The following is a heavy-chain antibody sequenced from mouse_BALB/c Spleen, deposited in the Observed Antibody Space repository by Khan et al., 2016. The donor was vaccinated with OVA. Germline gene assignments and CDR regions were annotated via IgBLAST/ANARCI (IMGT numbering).Heavy chain of an antibody. Sequence: VELVESGAELAKPGASVKMSCKASGYTFINYWILWIKQRPGQGLEWIGYINPSTGYTEYNQNFKDKATLTADKSSSTAYMQLSSLTSEDSTVYYCARRSPRCDFDYWGQGTTLTVSS. CDR2: INPSTGYT. CDR1: GYTFINYW. CDR3: ARRSPRCDFDY. J-gene: IGHJ2*01. D-gene: IGHD1-1*01. V-gene: IGHV1-7*01.